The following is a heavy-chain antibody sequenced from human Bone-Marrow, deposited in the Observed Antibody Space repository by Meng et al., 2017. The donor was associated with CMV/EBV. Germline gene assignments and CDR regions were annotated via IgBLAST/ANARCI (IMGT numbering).Heavy chain of an antibody. CDR3: ARLRGYSNPPEY. CDR2: MNPNSGNT. J-gene: IGHJ4*02. V-gene: IGHV1-8*03. Sequence: ASVKVSCKASGYTFTSYDINWVRQATGQGLEWMGWMNPNSGNTGYAQKFQGRVTITRNTSISTAYMELSSLRSEDTAMYYCARLRGYSNPPEYWGQGTLVTVSS. D-gene: IGHD4-11*01. CDR1: GYTFTSYD.